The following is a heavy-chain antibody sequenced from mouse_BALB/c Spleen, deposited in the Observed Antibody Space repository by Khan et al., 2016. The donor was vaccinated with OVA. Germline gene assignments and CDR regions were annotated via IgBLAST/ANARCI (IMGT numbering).Heavy chain of an antibody. CDR3: ARGNYYGYYVDY. V-gene: IGHV3-2*02. D-gene: IGHD1-1*01. CDR1: GYSITSGYA. CDR2: ISYIGVT. J-gene: IGHJ2*01. Sequence: QLEVSGPGLVKPSQSLFLTCTVTGYSITSGYAWNWIRQFPGNKLEWMGYISYIGVTSYTPSLKSRISITRDTSKNQFFLQLNSVTTEDTATYYGARGNYYGYYVDYWGQGTTLTVSS.